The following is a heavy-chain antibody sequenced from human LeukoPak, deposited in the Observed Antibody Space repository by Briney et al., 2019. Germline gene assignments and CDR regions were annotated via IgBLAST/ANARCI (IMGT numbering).Heavy chain of an antibody. CDR2: ISTSGRYI. D-gene: IGHD5-24*01. Sequence: GGSLRLSCAASGPTFSGYTMNWVRQAPGKGLQWVSSISTSGRYIYYADSLKGRFTISRDNGKNSLYLQMNSLSAEDTALYYCARRIDGYNTNYFDYWGQGTLVTVSS. CDR1: GPTFSGYT. CDR3: ARRIDGYNTNYFDY. V-gene: IGHV3-21*01. J-gene: IGHJ4*02.